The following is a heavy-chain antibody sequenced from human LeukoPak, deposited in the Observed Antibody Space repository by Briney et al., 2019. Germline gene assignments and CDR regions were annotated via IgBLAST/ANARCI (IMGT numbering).Heavy chain of an antibody. Sequence: SETLSLTCTVSGVSISSSNSYWGWIRQPPGKGLEWIGSIYYSGNTYYNASLKSQVSISIDTSKNQFSLRLTSVTAADTAVYYCAGSVVTPNGDAFDIWGQGTMVTVSS. CDR1: GVSISSSNSY. D-gene: IGHD4-23*01. CDR3: AGSVVTPNGDAFDI. V-gene: IGHV4-39*07. CDR2: IYYSGNT. J-gene: IGHJ3*02.